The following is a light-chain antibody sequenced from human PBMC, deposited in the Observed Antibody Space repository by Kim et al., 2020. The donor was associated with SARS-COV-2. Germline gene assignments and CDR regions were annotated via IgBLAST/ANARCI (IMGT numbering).Light chain of an antibody. V-gene: IGKV3-11*01. CDR2: DAS. CDR3: LQRSDWPLT. CDR1: QSIADS. J-gene: IGKJ4*01. Sequence: LSPGERATLSCRAIQSIADSLAWYQQRPGQAPRLLICDASDRATGIPARFSGRGSGTDFTLTISSLEPEDFAVYYCLQRSDWPLTFGGGTKVDIK.